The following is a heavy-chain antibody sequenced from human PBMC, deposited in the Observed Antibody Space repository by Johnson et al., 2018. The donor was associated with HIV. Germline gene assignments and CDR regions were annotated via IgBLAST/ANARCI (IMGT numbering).Heavy chain of an antibody. CDR3: ARDSTPWGDDYVDYSFDI. CDR2: ISSSGSTK. CDR1: GFTFNDYY. Sequence: QVQLVESGGGLVRPGGSLRLSCAASGFTFNDYYMSWIRQAPGKGLEWVSYISSSGSTKYYADSVKGRFTISRDNAKNSLLPQMNSLGAEDTAIYYCARDSTPWGDDYVDYSFDIWGQGTMVTVSS. J-gene: IGHJ3*02. D-gene: IGHD4-17*01. V-gene: IGHV3-11*04.